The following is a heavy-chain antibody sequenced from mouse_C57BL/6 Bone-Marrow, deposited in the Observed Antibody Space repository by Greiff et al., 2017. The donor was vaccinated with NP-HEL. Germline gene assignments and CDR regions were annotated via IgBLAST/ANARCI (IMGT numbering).Heavy chain of an antibody. CDR3: ARRGDYYGSSHWYFDV. D-gene: IGHD1-1*01. V-gene: IGHV3-6*01. J-gene: IGHJ1*03. Sequence: EVKLQESGPGLVKPSQSLSLTCSVTGYSITSGYYWNWIRQFPGNKLEWMGYISYDGSNNYNPSLKNRIPITRDTSKNQFFLKLNSVTTEDTATYYCARRGDYYGSSHWYFDVWGTGTTVTVSS. CDR1: GYSITSGYY. CDR2: ISYDGSN.